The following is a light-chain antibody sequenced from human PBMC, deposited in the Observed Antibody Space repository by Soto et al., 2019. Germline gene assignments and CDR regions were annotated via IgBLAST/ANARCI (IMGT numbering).Light chain of an antibody. Sequence: DIQMTQSPSSLSASVGDRVTITCQASLDIITLLNWYQEKPGQTPKLLIFDASNLVVGVPSRFSGGGSGTHFTLTITSLRPEDVATYYCQQYENLPITFGQWTRLEIK. CDR2: DAS. CDR1: LDIITL. J-gene: IGKJ5*01. CDR3: QQYENLPIT. V-gene: IGKV1-33*01.